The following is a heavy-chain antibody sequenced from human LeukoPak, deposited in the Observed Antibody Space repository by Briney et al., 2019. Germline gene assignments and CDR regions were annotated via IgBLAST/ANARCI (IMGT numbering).Heavy chain of an antibody. D-gene: IGHD3-16*01. Sequence: SETLSLTCSVSGGSISTYYWTWIRQPPGKGLEYIGYIYHSGSTNYNPSLKRRVTISVDTSKNQFSLKLSSVTAADTALYYCAKILTGGGSFDVWGQGTKVTVST. CDR1: GGSISTYY. CDR2: IYHSGST. J-gene: IGHJ3*01. CDR3: AKILTGGGSFDV. V-gene: IGHV4-59*01.